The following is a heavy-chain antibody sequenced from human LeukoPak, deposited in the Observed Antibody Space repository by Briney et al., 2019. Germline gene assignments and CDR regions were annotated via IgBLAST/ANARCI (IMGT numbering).Heavy chain of an antibody. CDR3: ARGVYIAAAQYGY. V-gene: IGHV4-59*11. CDR2: IYYSGTT. D-gene: IGHD6-13*01. CDR1: GGSISSHY. J-gene: IGHJ4*02. Sequence: SETLSLTCTVSGGSISSHYWSWIRLPPGKGLEWIGYIYYSGTTNYNPSLKSRVTISVDTSKNQFSLKLSSVTAADTAVYYCARGVYIAAAQYGYWGQGTLVTVSS.